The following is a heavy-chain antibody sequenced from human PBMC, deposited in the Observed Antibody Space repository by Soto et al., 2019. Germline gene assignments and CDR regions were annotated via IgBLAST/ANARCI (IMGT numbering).Heavy chain of an antibody. CDR1: GGTISSWY. V-gene: IGHV4-59*01. J-gene: IGHJ4*02. Sequence: SETLSLTCTVSGGTISSWYWSWIRQPPGKGLEWIGYIYYSGSTNCNPSLRSRVTISVDTSKNQFSLNLNSVTAADTAIYYCARWTYCGGDCYWIDFWGQGTLVTVYS. D-gene: IGHD2-21*02. CDR2: IYYSGST. CDR3: ARWTYCGGDCYWIDF.